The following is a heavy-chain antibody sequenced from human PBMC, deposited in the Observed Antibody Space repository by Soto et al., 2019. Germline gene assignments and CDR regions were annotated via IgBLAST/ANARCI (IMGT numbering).Heavy chain of an antibody. J-gene: IGHJ6*02. D-gene: IGHD3-22*01. CDR1: GYSFTSYW. CDR2: IDPSDSYT. Sequence: PGASLKISCKGSGYSFTSYWISWVRQMPGKGLEWMGRIDPSDSYTNYSPSFQGHVTISADKSISTAYLQWSSLKASDTAMYYCARCPYDSSGYYPSGGYYGMDVWGQGTTVTVS. CDR3: ARCPYDSSGYYPSGGYYGMDV. V-gene: IGHV5-10-1*01.